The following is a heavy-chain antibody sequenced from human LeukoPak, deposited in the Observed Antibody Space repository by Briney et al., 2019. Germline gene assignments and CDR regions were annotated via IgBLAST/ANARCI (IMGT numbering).Heavy chain of an antibody. D-gene: IGHD6-19*01. CDR2: INHSGGT. CDR1: GGSFSGYY. V-gene: IGHV4-34*01. J-gene: IGHJ4*02. CDR3: ATERRYSSGRWDYYFDN. Sequence: SETLSLTCAVYGGSFSGYYWSWIRQPPGKGLEWIGEINHSGGTNYNPTLQSRVTILVDTSKNQFSLRLSSVTAADTAVYYCATERRYSSGRWDYYFDNWGQGILVTVSS.